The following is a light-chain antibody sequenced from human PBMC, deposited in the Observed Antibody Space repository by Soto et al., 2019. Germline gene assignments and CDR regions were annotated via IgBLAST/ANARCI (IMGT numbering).Light chain of an antibody. CDR1: QSVFSS. Sequence: EIVMTQSPATLSVSPGERATLSCRASQSVFSSLAWYQQRSGQAPRLLIYGSATRATGIPDRFSGSGSGTEFTLTISSLQSEDSAVYYCQQYHSWPAFGQ. CDR2: GSA. V-gene: IGKV3-15*01. CDR3: QQYHSWPA. J-gene: IGKJ1*01.